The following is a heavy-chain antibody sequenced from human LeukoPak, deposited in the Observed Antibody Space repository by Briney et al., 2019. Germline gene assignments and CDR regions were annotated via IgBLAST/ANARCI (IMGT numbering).Heavy chain of an antibody. V-gene: IGHV7-4-1*02. CDR3: ARDPRYCSGGSCYSQGY. Sequence: ASVKVSCKASGYTFTSYGISWVRQAPGQGLEWMGWINTDTGNPTHAQGFTGRFVFSLDTSVSTAYLQISSLKAEDTAVYYCARDPRYCSGGSCYSQGYWGQGTLVTVSS. D-gene: IGHD2-15*01. CDR2: INTDTGNP. CDR1: GYTFTSYG. J-gene: IGHJ4*02.